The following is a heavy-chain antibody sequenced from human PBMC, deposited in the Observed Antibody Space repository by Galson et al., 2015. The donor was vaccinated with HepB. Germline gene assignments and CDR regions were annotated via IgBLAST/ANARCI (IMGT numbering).Heavy chain of an antibody. J-gene: IGHJ4*02. CDR1: GFTFSSYW. D-gene: IGHD5-24*01. Sequence: SLRLSCAASGFTFSSYWMHWVRQAPGKGLVWVSRINSDKSSTSYADSVKGRFTNSRDNAKNTLYLQMNSLRAEDTAVYYCTRVVEDGYNGGNFYFDSWGQGALVTVSS. V-gene: IGHV3-74*01. CDR2: INSDKSST. CDR3: TRVVEDGYNGGNFYFDS.